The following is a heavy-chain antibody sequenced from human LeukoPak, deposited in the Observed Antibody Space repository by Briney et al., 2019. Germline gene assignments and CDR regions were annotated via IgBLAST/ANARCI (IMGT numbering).Heavy chain of an antibody. CDR1: GGTFSSYA. Sequence: ASVKVSCKASGGTFSSYAISWVRQAPGQGLEWMGGIIPIFGTANYAQKFQGRVTITTDESTSTAYMELSSLRSEDTAVYYCARGAAAGQAHYYYYYMDVWGKWTTVTVSS. CDR3: ARGAAAGQAHYYYYYMDV. CDR2: IIPIFGTA. J-gene: IGHJ6*03. V-gene: IGHV1-69*05. D-gene: IGHD6-13*01.